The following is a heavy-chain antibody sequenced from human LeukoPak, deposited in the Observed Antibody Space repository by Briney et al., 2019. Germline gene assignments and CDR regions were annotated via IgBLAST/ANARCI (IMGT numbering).Heavy chain of an antibody. V-gene: IGHV3-33*06. Sequence: GGSLRLSCAASGFTFSSYGMHWVGQAPGKGLEWVAVIWYDGSNKYYADSVKGRFTISRDNSKNTLYLQMNSLRAEDTAVYYCAKDLDSSSAGPDYWGQGTLVTVSS. CDR1: GFTFSSYG. CDR2: IWYDGSNK. CDR3: AKDLDSSSAGPDY. J-gene: IGHJ4*02. D-gene: IGHD6-6*01.